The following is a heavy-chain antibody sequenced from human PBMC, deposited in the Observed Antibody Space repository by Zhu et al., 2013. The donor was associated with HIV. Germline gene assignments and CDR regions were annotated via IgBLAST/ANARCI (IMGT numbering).Heavy chain of an antibody. CDR1: GGTFSSYA. J-gene: IGHJ1*01. Sequence: QVQLVQSGAEVKKPGSSVKVSCKASGGTFSSYAISWVRQAPGQGLEWMGGIIPIFGTANYAQKFQGRVTITADESTSTAYMELSSLRSEDTAVYYCARDRLPRRPYGGNSEYFQHWARAPWSPSP. D-gene: IGHD4-17*01. V-gene: IGHV1-69*01. CDR2: IIPIFGTA. CDR3: ARDRLPRRPYGGNSEYFQH.